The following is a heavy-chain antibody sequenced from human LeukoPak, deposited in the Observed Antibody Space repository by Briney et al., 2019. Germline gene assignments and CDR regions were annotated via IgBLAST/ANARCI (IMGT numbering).Heavy chain of an antibody. CDR3: AKDSTGWLRLPTFDY. D-gene: IGHD5-12*01. CDR2: IWYGGSNK. J-gene: IGHJ4*02. V-gene: IGHV3-33*06. Sequence: GGSLRLSCAASGFTFSSYGMHWVRQAPGKGLEWVAVIWYGGSNKYYADSVKGRFTISRDNSKNTLYLQMNSLRAEDTAVYYCAKDSTGWLRLPTFDYWGQGTLVTVSS. CDR1: GFTFSSYG.